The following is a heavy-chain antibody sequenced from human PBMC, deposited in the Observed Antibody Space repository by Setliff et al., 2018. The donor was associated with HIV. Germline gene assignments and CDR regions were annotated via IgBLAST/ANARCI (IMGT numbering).Heavy chain of an antibody. CDR3: ARLSGGMVPNY. CDR1: GFSFRNSFYN. J-gene: IGHJ4*02. CDR2: IYYSGTT. V-gene: IGHV4-39*01. D-gene: IGHD3-10*01. Sequence: SETLSLTCNVSGFSFRNSFYNWGWIRQPPGKGLEWIGTIYYSGTTYYNPSLKSRVTMSIDPSKNQILLRLSSVTAADTAVYYCARLSGGMVPNYWGQGTLVTVSS.